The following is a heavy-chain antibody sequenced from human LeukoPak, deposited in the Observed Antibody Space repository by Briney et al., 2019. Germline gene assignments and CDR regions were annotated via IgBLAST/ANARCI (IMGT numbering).Heavy chain of an antibody. CDR3: ARDAGIDGTDFDY. D-gene: IGHD5-24*01. Sequence: GGSLRLSCATSGFTFNIYMNWIRQAPGKRLEWISYISGSGNTMYYADSVKGRFTISRDNAKDSLSLQLNSLRVEDTAVYYCARDAGIDGTDFDYWGQGALVTVSS. CDR2: ISGSGNTM. CDR1: GFTFNIY. J-gene: IGHJ4*02. V-gene: IGHV3-11*04.